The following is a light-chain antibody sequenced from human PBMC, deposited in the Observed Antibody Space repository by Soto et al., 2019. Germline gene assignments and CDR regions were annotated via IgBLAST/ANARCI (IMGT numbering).Light chain of an antibody. V-gene: IGKV1-5*03. CDR3: QQYDASPLT. CDR1: QTVRNW. J-gene: IGKJ2*01. Sequence: DIQMTQSPSSLSASVGDRAIITCRASQTVRNWLAWVQQKPGEAPKLLIYKASRLESGVPSRFNGSGYGTDFTLTITNLVPGDSATYFCQQYDASPLTLGQGTKLEIK. CDR2: KAS.